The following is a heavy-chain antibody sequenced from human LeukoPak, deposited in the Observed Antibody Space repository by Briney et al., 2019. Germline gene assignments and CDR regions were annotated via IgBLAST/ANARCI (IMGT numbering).Heavy chain of an antibody. J-gene: IGHJ4*02. CDR3: AKDLTTVVTPIPDDY. CDR1: GFTFSSYW. D-gene: IGHD4-23*01. Sequence: QYGGSLRLSCAASGFTFSSYWMSWVRQAPGKGLEWVSAISGSGGSTYYADSVKGRFTISRDNSKNTLYLQMNSLRAEDTAVYYCAKDLTTVVTPIPDDYWGQGTLVTVSS. CDR2: ISGSGGST. V-gene: IGHV3-23*01.